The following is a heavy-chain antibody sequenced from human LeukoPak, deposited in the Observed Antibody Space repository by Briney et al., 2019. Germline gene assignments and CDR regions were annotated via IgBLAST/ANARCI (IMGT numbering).Heavy chain of an antibody. CDR3: ARGVMYYDSSGYLFDY. J-gene: IGHJ4*02. CDR2: IWYDGSNK. Sequence: PGGSLRLSCAASGFTFSSYGMHWVRQAPGKGLEWVAIIWYDGSNKYYADSVKGRLTISRDNSKNTLYLQMNSLRAEDTAVYYCARGVMYYDSSGYLFDYWGQGILVTVSS. V-gene: IGHV3-33*01. CDR1: GFTFSSYG. D-gene: IGHD3-22*01.